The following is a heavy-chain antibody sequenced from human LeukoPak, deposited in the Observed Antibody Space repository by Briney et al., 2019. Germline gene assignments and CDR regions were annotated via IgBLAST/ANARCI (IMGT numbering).Heavy chain of an antibody. V-gene: IGHV4-31*02. J-gene: IGHJ3*02. CDR3: GRNPLIDSSGAFDI. D-gene: IGHD3-22*01. CDR2: IYYSGST. Sequence: GYIYYSGSTYYNPSLKSRVTISVDTSKNQFSLKLSSVTAADTAVYYCGRNPLIDSSGAFDIWGQGTMVTVSS.